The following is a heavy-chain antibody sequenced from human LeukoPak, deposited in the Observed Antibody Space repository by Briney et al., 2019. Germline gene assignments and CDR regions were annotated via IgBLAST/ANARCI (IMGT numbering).Heavy chain of an antibody. V-gene: IGHV4-34*01. J-gene: IGHJ4*02. Sequence: SETLSLTCAVYGGSFSGYYWSWIRQPPGKGLEWIGEINHSGSTNYNPSLKSRVTISVDTSKNQFSLKLSSVTAADTAVYYCASASGRLAAAFDYWGQGTLVTVSS. CDR2: INHSGST. D-gene: IGHD6-13*01. CDR3: ASASGRLAAAFDY. CDR1: GGSFSGYY.